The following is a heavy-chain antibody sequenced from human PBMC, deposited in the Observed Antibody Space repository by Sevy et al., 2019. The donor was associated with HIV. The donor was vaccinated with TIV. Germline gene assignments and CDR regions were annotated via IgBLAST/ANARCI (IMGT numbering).Heavy chain of an antibody. CDR1: GGTFSSYA. V-gene: IGHV1-69*13. D-gene: IGHD3-22*01. CDR2: IIPIFGTA. CDR3: ASPTYYYDSSGPGFCAFDI. Sequence: ASVKVSCKASGGTFSSYAISWVRQAPGQGLEWMGGIIPIFGTANYAQKFQGRVTITADESTSTAYMELGSLRSEDTAVYYVASPTYYYDSSGPGFCAFDIWGQGTMVTVSS. J-gene: IGHJ3*02.